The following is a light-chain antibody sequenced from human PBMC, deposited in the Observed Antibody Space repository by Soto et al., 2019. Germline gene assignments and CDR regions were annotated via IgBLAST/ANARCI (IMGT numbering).Light chain of an antibody. CDR2: DVN. V-gene: IGLV2-11*01. CDR3: NSYTTLSNRV. CDR1: TSDVGAYSF. Sequence: QSALTQPRSVSGSPGQSITISCTGSTSDVGAYSFASWYQQHPGAAPKLLIHDVNKRPPGVPDRFSASKSGNAASLTISGLQAEDEANYYCNSYTTLSNRVFGTGTKVTVL. J-gene: IGLJ1*01.